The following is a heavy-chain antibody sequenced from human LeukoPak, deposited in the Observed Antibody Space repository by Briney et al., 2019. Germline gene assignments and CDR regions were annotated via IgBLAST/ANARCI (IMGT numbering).Heavy chain of an antibody. CDR1: GFTFSSYG. V-gene: IGHV3-33*01. Sequence: GRSLRLSCAASGFTFSSYGMHWVRQAPGKGLEWVAVIWYDGSNKYYADSVKGRFTISRDNSKNTLYLQMNSLRAEDTAVYYCARALRYFDWYTPGNYGMDVWGQGTTVTVSS. CDR2: IWYDGSNK. D-gene: IGHD3-9*01. CDR3: ARALRYFDWYTPGNYGMDV. J-gene: IGHJ6*02.